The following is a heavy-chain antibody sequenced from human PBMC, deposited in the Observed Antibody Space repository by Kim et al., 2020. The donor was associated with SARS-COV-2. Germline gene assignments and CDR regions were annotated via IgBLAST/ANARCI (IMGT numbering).Heavy chain of an antibody. V-gene: IGHV3-74*01. CDR3: SRDTFGPEDS. D-gene: IGHD3-3*01. J-gene: IGHJ4*02. CDR2: T. Sequence: TNYADSVKGRFTISKDSAKNMLFLHMNSLTVEDTAVYFCSRDTFGPEDSWGQGTLVTVSS.